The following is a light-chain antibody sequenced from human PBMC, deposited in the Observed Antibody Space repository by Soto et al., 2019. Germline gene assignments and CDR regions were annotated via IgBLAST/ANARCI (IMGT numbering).Light chain of an antibody. Sequence: EIQMTQSPSTLSASVGDGFTSTRRASQRISTWLAWYQQKPGKAPKLLIPDDSSLETGVPSRFSGSGSGTEFTLTINSLQPDDFATYYCPQYDSRYTVGPGTQVEIK. CDR3: PQYDSRYT. J-gene: IGKJ2*01. V-gene: IGKV1-5*01. CDR2: DDS. CDR1: QRISTW.